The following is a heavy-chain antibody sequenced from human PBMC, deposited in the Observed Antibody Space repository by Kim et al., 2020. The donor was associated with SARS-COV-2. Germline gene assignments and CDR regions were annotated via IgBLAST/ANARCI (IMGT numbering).Heavy chain of an antibody. V-gene: IGHV4-39*01. Sequence: RVTISVDTSKNQFSLKLSSVTAADTAVYYCARQPTYYYDSSGYYANWFDPWGQGTLVTVSS. CDR3: ARQPTYYYDSSGYYANWFDP. J-gene: IGHJ5*02. D-gene: IGHD3-22*01.